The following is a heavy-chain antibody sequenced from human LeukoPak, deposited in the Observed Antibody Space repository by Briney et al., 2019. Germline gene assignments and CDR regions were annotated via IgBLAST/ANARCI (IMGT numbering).Heavy chain of an antibody. J-gene: IGHJ6*03. V-gene: IGHV3-23*01. D-gene: IGHD1-7*01. Sequence: GGSLRLSCAASGFTFDDYGMTWVRQAPGKGLEWVSAISGSGGSTYYADSVKGRFTISRDNSKNTLFLQMNSLRAEDTAVYYCAKRRGLELLYYYYMDVWGKGTTVTVSS. CDR1: GFTFDDYG. CDR2: ISGSGGST. CDR3: AKRRGLELLYYYYMDV.